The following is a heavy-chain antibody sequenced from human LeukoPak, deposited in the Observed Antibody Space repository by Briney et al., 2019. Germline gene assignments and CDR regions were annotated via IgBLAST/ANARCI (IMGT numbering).Heavy chain of an antibody. J-gene: IGHJ3*02. CDR2: IYTSGST. V-gene: IGHV4-4*07. CDR1: GGSFSGYY. CDR3: ARDVYGGNSFGAFDI. D-gene: IGHD4-23*01. Sequence: SETLSLTCAVYGGSFSGYYWSWIRQPAGKGLEWIGRIYTSGSTNYNPSLKSRVTMSVDTSKNQFSLKLSSVTAADTAVYYCARDVYGGNSFGAFDIWSQGTMVTVSS.